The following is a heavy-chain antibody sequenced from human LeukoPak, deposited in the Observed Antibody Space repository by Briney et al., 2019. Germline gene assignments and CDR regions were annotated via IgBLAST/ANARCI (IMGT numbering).Heavy chain of an antibody. J-gene: IGHJ3*02. V-gene: IGHV1-69*13. CDR3: ARGSDITVASIRSRKVNTGGFDI. Sequence: SVKVSCKASGGTFSSYTITWVRQAPGQGLEWMGGIIPIFGTANYAQKFQGRVTITADESTSTAYMELSSLRSEDTALYYCARGSDITVASIRSRKVNTGGFDIWGQGTMVTASS. CDR2: IIPIFGTA. CDR1: GGTFSSYT. D-gene: IGHD6-19*01.